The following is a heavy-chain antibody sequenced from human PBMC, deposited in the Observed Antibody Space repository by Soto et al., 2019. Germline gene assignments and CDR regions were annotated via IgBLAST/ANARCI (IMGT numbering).Heavy chain of an antibody. CDR3: ARIHSSSSSDMDV. D-gene: IGHD6-6*01. V-gene: IGHV6-1*01. Sequence: PSQTLSLTCAISGDSVSSTSAAWNWIRQSPSRGLEWLGRTYYGSKWSYGYAVSVKSRITINPDTSKNQFSLQLNSVTPEDTAVYYCARIHSSSSSDMDVWGQGTTVTVSS. J-gene: IGHJ6*02. CDR2: TYYGSKWSY. CDR1: GDSVSSTSAA.